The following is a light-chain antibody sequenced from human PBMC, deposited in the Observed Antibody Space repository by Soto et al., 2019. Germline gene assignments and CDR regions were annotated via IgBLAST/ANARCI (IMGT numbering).Light chain of an antibody. CDR2: GTS. Sequence: EIVLTQSPGTLSLSPGERATLSCRASQTITNTYLAWYQQRPGQAPRLLIYGTSNRATGIPDRFSGSGSATDFTLTISRLQPEDVAVYYCQQYHSSPLTFGGGTKVEIK. CDR1: QTITNTY. J-gene: IGKJ4*01. CDR3: QQYHSSPLT. V-gene: IGKV3-20*01.